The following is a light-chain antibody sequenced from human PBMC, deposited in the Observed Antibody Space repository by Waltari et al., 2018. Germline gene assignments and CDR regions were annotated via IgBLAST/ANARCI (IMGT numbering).Light chain of an antibody. V-gene: IGKV3-20*01. Sequence: EIVLTLSPGTLSLSPGGRATLSSRASQGVGKYLAWYQQRPGQAPRLLLYHTSIRATGIPDRFSGSGYGTDFSLTISRLEPEDFAVYYCQKYDFLPATFGQGTTVEIK. CDR2: HTS. CDR3: QKYDFLPAT. J-gene: IGKJ1*01. CDR1: QGVGKY.